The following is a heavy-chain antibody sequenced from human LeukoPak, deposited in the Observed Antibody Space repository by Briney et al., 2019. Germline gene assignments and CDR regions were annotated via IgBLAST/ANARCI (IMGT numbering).Heavy chain of an antibody. CDR1: GFTFSSYW. D-gene: IGHD1-1*01. CDR2: IDTDGSTT. CDR3: VRGFSANLYNWFDP. Sequence: GGPLRLSCAASGFTFSSYWMHWVRQGPGKGLVWVSHIDTDGSTTSYADSVKGRFTISRDNAKNTLYLQMNSLRAEDTAVYYCVRGFSANLYNWFDPWGQGTLVTVSP. V-gene: IGHV3-74*01. J-gene: IGHJ5*01.